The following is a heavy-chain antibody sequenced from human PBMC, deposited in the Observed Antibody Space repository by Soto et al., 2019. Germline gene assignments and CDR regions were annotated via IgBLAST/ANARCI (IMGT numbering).Heavy chain of an antibody. J-gene: IGHJ6*02. CDR1: GFTFSSYG. CDR3: AKDGLIVGRYYGMEV. Sequence: QVQLVESGGGVVQPGRSLRLSCAASGFTFSSYGMHWVRQAPGKGLEWVAVISYDGSNKYYADSLKGRFNFSRENYKKMLYLQMNRLRPEDTDVYYCAKDGLIVGRYYGMEVWGQGTTVIVSS. V-gene: IGHV3-30*18. D-gene: IGHD1-26*01. CDR2: ISYDGSNK.